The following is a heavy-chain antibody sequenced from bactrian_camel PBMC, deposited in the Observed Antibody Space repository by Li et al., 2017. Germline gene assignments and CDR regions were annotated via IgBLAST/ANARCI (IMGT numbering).Heavy chain of an antibody. V-gene: IGHV3-2*01. Sequence: HVQLVESGGDLVQPGGSLRLSCVGSGFTSSSYFMSWVRQAPGKGLEWVSSIYIDVRHTYYRDSVKGRFTISRDDAKNTVYLQMDSLKPDDTAKYTCVTGGLHYWGQGTQVTVS. CDR3: VTGGLHY. CDR2: IYIDVRHT. CDR1: GFTSSSYF. J-gene: IGHJ4*01.